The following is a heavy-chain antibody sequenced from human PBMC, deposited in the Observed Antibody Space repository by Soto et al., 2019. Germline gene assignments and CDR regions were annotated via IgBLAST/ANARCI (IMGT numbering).Heavy chain of an antibody. Sequence: GSLSLSCTASVFTFGGYAMSWFRQAPGKGLEWAGFIRSKAYGGTTEYAASVKGRFTISRDDSKSIAYLQMNRLKTEDTAVYYCTRSGTYGDFDAFDVWGQGTMVTVSS. CDR1: VFTFGGYA. V-gene: IGHV3-49*03. CDR3: TRSGTYGDFDAFDV. D-gene: IGHD4-17*01. CDR2: IRSKAYGGTT. J-gene: IGHJ3*01.